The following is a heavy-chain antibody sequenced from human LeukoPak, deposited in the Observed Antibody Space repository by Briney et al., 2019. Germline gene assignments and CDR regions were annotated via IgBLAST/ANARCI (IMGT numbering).Heavy chain of an antibody. Sequence: PGGSLRLSCAASGFTVSSNYMSWVRQAPGKGLEWVSVIYSGGSTYYADSVKGIFTISRDNSKNTLYLQMNSLRAEDTAVYYCARDNGLYDSSGYFIDYWGQGTLVTVSS. J-gene: IGHJ4*02. D-gene: IGHD3-22*01. CDR1: GFTVSSNY. V-gene: IGHV3-66*01. CDR3: ARDNGLYDSSGYFIDY. CDR2: IYSGGST.